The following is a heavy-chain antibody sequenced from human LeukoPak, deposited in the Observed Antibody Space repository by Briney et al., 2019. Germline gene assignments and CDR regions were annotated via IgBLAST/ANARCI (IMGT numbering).Heavy chain of an antibody. J-gene: IGHJ5*02. CDR2: IIPILGIA. V-gene: IGHV1-69*04. CDR1: GGTFSSYA. CDR3: ASTINPQDGVFDP. Sequence: SVKVSCKASGGTFSSYAISWVRQAPGQGLEWMGRIIPILGIANYAQKFQGRVTITADKSTSTAYMELSSLRSEDTAVYYCASTINPQDGVFDPWGQGTLVTVSS. D-gene: IGHD1-14*01.